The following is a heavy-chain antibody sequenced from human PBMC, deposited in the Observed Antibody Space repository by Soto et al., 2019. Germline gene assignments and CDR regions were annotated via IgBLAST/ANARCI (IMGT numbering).Heavy chain of an antibody. CDR1: GYTFTSYY. Sequence: QVQLVQSGAEVKKPGASVKVSCKASGYTFTSYYMHWVRQAPGQGLEWMGIINPSGGSTSYAQKFQGRVTMTRDTSTSTVYMELSSLRSEDTAVYYCARDESSGGWLPYWYFDLWGRGTLVTVSS. CDR2: INPSGGST. CDR3: ARDESSGGWLPYWYFDL. V-gene: IGHV1-46*01. J-gene: IGHJ2*01. D-gene: IGHD6-19*01.